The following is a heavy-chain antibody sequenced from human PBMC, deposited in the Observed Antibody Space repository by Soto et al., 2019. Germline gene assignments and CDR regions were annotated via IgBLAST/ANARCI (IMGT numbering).Heavy chain of an antibody. D-gene: IGHD3-22*01. Sequence: QIQLVQSGAEVKKPGASVKVSCKASGYTFNIYGINWVRQAPGQGLEWMGWISAFNGKTNYAQNVQGRVTMTTDTSTSTAYVELRSLRSDDTAVSYCARDRVPKSSGFFPFDYWGHGTLVTVSS. V-gene: IGHV1-18*01. CDR3: ARDRVPKSSGFFPFDY. CDR1: GYTFNIYG. J-gene: IGHJ4*01. CDR2: ISAFNGKT.